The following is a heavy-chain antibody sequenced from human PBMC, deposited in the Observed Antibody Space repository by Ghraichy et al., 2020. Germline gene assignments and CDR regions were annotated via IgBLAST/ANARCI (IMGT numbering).Heavy chain of an antibody. J-gene: IGHJ6*02. CDR1: GGSISSYY. D-gene: IGHD5-18*01. CDR2: IYTSGST. Sequence: SETLSLTCTVSGGSISSYYWSWIRQPAGKGLEWIGRIYTSGSTNYNPSLKSRVTMSVDTSKNQFSLKLSSVTAADTAVYYCATDGDPYSYGPYGLDVWGQGTTVTVSS. CDR3: ATDGDPYSYGPYGLDV. V-gene: IGHV4-4*07.